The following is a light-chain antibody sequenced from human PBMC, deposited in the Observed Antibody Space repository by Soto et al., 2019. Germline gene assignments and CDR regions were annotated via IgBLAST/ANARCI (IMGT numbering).Light chain of an antibody. CDR1: QGISNF. Sequence: DIQMTQSPSSLSASVGSRVTITCRASQGISNFVAWYQQQPGKVPKVLIYAASTLQLGVPSRFSGSGSGTDFTLTISSLQPEDVATYYCQYYNTAPLTFGGGTRVEI. CDR3: QYYNTAPLT. V-gene: IGKV1-27*01. CDR2: AAS. J-gene: IGKJ4*01.